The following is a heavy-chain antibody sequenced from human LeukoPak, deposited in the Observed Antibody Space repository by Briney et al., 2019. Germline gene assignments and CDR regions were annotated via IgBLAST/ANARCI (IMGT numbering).Heavy chain of an antibody. Sequence: GGSLRLSCAASGFTFSSYWMNWARQAPGKGLEWVASINHNGNVNYYVDSVKGRFTISRDNAKNSLYLQMNSLRAEDTAIYYCTRVGYIDEGIDYWGQGTLDTVSS. CDR3: TRVGYIDEGIDY. V-gene: IGHV3-7*04. D-gene: IGHD5-24*01. CDR1: GFTFSSYW. J-gene: IGHJ4*02. CDR2: INHNGNVN.